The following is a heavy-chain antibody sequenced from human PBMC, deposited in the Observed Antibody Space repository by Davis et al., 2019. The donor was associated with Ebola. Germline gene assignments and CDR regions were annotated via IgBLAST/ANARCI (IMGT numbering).Heavy chain of an antibody. Sequence: PSETLSLTCAVYGGSFSGYYWSWIRQAPGRGLEYISCISDTTTYTHYADSVKGRFTISRDNAKKSLYLQISSLRAEDTAVYYCATGSKSFHYWGQGTLVTVSS. CDR3: ATGSKSFHY. V-gene: IGHV3-11*06. D-gene: IGHD1-14*01. CDR1: GGSFSGYY. CDR2: ISDTTTYT. J-gene: IGHJ4*02.